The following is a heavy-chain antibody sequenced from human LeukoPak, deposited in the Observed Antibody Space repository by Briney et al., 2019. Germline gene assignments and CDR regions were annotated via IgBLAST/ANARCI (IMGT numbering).Heavy chain of an antibody. CDR2: INGSGGSR. Sequence: GGSLRLSCAASGFTFSSYAMSWVRQAPGKGLEWVSDINGSGGSRYYADAVKGRFTISRDNSKNTLYLQMNSLRAEDTAVYYCASPIAVRQGCYYYGMDVWGQGTTVTVSS. V-gene: IGHV3-23*01. D-gene: IGHD6-6*01. CDR1: GFTFSSYA. CDR3: ASPIAVRQGCYYYGMDV. J-gene: IGHJ6*02.